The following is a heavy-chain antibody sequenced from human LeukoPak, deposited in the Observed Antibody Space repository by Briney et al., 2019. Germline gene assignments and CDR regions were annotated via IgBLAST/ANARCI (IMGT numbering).Heavy chain of an antibody. V-gene: IGHV3-30*02. J-gene: IGHJ4*02. Sequence: GGSLRLSCAASGFTFSSYGMHWVRQAPGKGLEWVAFIRYDGSNKYYADSVRGRFTISRDNSKNTLYLQMNSLRAEDTAVYYCAKDPRPGYSSGWYNYFDYWGQGTLVTVSS. D-gene: IGHD6-19*01. CDR3: AKDPRPGYSSGWYNYFDY. CDR1: GFTFSSYG. CDR2: IRYDGSNK.